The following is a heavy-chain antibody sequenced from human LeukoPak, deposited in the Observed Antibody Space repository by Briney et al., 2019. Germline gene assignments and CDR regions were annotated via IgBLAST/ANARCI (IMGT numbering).Heavy chain of an antibody. Sequence: ASVTVFCTASGYTFTSYAMNWVRQAPGQGLEWMGWINTNTGNPTYAQGFTGRFVFSLDTSVSTAYLQISSLKAEDTAVYYCARDLYCSGGSCFLKTGDYWGQGTLVTVSS. J-gene: IGHJ4*02. D-gene: IGHD2-15*01. CDR1: GYTFTSYA. V-gene: IGHV7-4-1*02. CDR3: ARDLYCSGGSCFLKTGDY. CDR2: INTNTGNP.